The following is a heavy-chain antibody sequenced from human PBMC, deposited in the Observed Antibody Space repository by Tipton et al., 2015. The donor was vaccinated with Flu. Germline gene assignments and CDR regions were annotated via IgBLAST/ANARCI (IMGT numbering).Heavy chain of an antibody. D-gene: IGHD1-1*01. V-gene: IGHV4-34*01. J-gene: IGHJ4*02. Sequence: LRLSYAVYGGSFSGYYWTYIRQPPGKGLEWIGEINHSGDTNYNPSLKSRVTISVDTSKNQFSLKLTSVTAADTAVYSCARALRTTGFDYWGQGTLVTVSS. CDR3: ARALRTTGFDY. CDR2: INHSGDT. CDR1: GGSFSGYY.